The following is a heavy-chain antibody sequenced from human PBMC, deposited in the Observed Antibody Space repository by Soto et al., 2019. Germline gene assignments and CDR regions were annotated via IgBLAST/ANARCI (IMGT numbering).Heavy chain of an antibody. CDR1: GDSINSGVYY. CDR2: IYYSGTT. CDR3: ARISVAEVAFDF. Sequence: QVQLQESSAGLVKPSQTLSLTCTVSGDSINSGVYYWSWIRQHPGKGLEWIGNIYYSGTTHYNPSLKSRVTISVDTSKNQFSLKLSSMTAADTAVYYCARISVAEVAFDFWGQGTMVTVSS. V-gene: IGHV4-31*03. J-gene: IGHJ3*01. D-gene: IGHD6-19*01.